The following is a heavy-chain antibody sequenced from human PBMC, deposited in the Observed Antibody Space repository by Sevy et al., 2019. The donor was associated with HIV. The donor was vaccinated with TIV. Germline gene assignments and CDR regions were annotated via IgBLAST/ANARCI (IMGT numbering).Heavy chain of an antibody. V-gene: IGHV3-11*01. CDR2: ISSSGSTI. CDR1: GFTFSDYY. CDR3: ARDPTYYDFWSGYYTGWFDP. Sequence: GGSLRLSCAASGFTFSDYYMSWVRQAPGKGLEWVSYISSSGSTIYYGNSVKGRFTISRDNAKNSLYLQMNSLRAEDTAVYYCARDPTYYDFWSGYYTGWFDPWGQGTLVTVSS. J-gene: IGHJ5*02. D-gene: IGHD3-3*01.